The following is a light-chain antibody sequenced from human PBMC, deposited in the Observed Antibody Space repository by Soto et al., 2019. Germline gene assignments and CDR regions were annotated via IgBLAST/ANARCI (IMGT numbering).Light chain of an antibody. J-gene: IGLJ1*01. V-gene: IGLV2-14*01. CDR2: EVS. CDR3: SSYTSSSPYV. CDR1: SSDVGGYNY. Sequence: QSALTQPASVSGSPVQSITISCTGTSSDVGGYNYVSWYQQHPGKAPKLMIYEVSNRPSGVSNRFSGSKSGKTASLTISGLQAEDEADYYCSSYTSSSPYVFGTGTKLTVL.